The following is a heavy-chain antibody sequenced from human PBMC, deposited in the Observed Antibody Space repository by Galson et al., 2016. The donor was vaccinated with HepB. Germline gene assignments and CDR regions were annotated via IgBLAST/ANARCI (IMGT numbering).Heavy chain of an antibody. D-gene: IGHD2/OR15-2a*01. CDR1: GYTFTDYY. Sequence: SVKVSCKASGYTFTDYYMHWVRQAPGQGPEWMGVINPSGGSTVYAQKFQDRFAIPRATSTGTGYMGLGNLGSDDTAVYYWARPNVYFNEQVYYFDYWGQGTLVTVSS. CDR3: ARPNVYFNEQVYYFDY. V-gene: IGHV1-46*01. CDR2: INPSGGST. J-gene: IGHJ4*02.